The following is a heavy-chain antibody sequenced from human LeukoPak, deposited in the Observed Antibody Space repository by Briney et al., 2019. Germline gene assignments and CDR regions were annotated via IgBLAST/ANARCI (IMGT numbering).Heavy chain of an antibody. CDR2: IAYDESNK. J-gene: IGHJ3*02. CDR3: AKSLNRLRSQDAFDI. CDR1: GFTFSSYA. D-gene: IGHD3-10*01. V-gene: IGHV3-30-3*01. Sequence: HPGGSLRLSCAASGFTFSSYAMHWVRQAPGKGLEWVALIAYDESNKYYTDSVKGRFTISRDNSKNTLHLQMNSLRGEDTAVYYCAKSLNRLRSQDAFDIWGQGTVVTVSS.